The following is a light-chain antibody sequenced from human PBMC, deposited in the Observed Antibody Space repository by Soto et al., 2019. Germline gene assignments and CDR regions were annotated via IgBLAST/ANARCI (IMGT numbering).Light chain of an antibody. CDR2: GAS. V-gene: IGKV3-20*01. CDR1: QSVSSNY. CDR3: QQYGRSPLT. J-gene: IGKJ4*01. Sequence: EIVLTQSPGTLSLSPGEGATLSCRASQSVSSNYLAWYQQKPGQAPRLLIYGASSRATGIPDRFSGGGSGTDFTLNINGLEPEDFAVYYCQQYGRSPLTFGGGTKVDIK.